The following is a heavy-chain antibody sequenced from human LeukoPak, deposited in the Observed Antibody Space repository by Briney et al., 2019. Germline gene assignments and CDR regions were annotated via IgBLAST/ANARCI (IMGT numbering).Heavy chain of an antibody. CDR3: VRDGMVIPYAFDI. CDR1: AFTFSNHW. Sequence: PGGSLRLSCAASAFTFSNHWMHWVRHAPGKGLVWVSDISRDGSRTLYADSVKGRFIISRDNGKNTVYLQMNSLRAEDTAVYYCVRDGMVIPYAFDIWGQGTMVTVSS. J-gene: IGHJ3*02. D-gene: IGHD2-21*01. V-gene: IGHV3-74*03. CDR2: ISRDGSRT.